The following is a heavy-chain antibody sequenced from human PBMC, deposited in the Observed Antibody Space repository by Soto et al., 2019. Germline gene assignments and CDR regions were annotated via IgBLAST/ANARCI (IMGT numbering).Heavy chain of an antibody. Sequence: HPGGSVRLSCAASGFTFNSYVMTWVRQAPGKGLEWVSSISGSAGTTFYADSVKGRFTVSRDNAKNSQYLQMNSLRDEDTAVYYCTREDILGVRSFDYWGRGTLVTVSS. CDR3: TREDILGVRSFDY. CDR2: ISGSAGTT. CDR1: GFTFNSYV. V-gene: IGHV3-23*01. J-gene: IGHJ4*02. D-gene: IGHD3-9*01.